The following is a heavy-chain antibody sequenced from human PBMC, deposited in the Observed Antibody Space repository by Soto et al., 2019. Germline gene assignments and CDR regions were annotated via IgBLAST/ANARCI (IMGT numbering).Heavy chain of an antibody. V-gene: IGHV3-13*01. CDR1: GFTFSSYD. Sequence: GGSLRLSCAASGFTFSSYDMHWVRQATGKGLEWVSAIGTAGDTYYPGSVKGRFTISRENAKNSLYLQMNSLRAGDTAVYYCARAGRMGGSDYWGQGTLVTVSS. D-gene: IGHD6-19*01. CDR2: IGTAGDT. CDR3: ARAGRMGGSDY. J-gene: IGHJ4*02.